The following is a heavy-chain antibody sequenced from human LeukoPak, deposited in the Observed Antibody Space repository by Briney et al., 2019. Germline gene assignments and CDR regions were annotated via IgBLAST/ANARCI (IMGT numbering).Heavy chain of an antibody. CDR1: GGSISSSSYY. J-gene: IGHJ4*02. CDR3: ARGSTIPITMIVVARPSGYFDY. CDR2: IYYSGST. D-gene: IGHD3-22*01. V-gene: IGHV4-39*02. Sequence: SETLSLTCTVSGGSISSSSYYWGWIRQPPGKGLEWIGSIYYSGSTYYNPSLKSRLTISVDTSKNHFSLKLSSVTAADTAVYYCARGSTIPITMIVVARPSGYFDYWGQGTLVTVSS.